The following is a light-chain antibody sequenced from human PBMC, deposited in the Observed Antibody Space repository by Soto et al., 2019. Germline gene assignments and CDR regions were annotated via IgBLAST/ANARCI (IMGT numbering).Light chain of an antibody. V-gene: IGKV1-39*01. CDR3: QQSYYNPT. J-gene: IGKJ1*01. CDR1: QSASNY. Sequence: DIQMTQSPSSLSASVGDRVTITCRASQSASNYLHWYQQKPGKAPNLLIYDASSLQSGVPSRFSGSGSGTDFTLTISSLQHEDFATYYCQQSYYNPTFGQGTKVEIK. CDR2: DAS.